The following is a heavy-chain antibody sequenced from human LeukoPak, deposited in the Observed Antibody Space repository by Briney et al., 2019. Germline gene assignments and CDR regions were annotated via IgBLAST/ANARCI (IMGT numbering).Heavy chain of an antibody. V-gene: IGHV1-46*01. Sequence: ASVKVSCKASGYTFPSYYMHWVRQAPGQGLEWMGIINPSGGSTSYAQKFQGRVTMTRDTSTSTVYMELSSLRSEDTAVYYCARDDGSDDAFDIWGQGTMVTVSS. CDR2: INPSGGST. CDR1: GYTFPSYY. J-gene: IGHJ3*02. D-gene: IGHD5-24*01. CDR3: ARDDGSDDAFDI.